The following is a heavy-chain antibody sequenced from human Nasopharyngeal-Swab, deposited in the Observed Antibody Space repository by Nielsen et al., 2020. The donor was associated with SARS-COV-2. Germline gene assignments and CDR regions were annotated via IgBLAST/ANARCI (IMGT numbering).Heavy chain of an antibody. CDR1: GGSFSGYY. D-gene: IGHD4-17*01. CDR3: ARDYASGDYYYGMDV. J-gene: IGHJ6*02. V-gene: IGHV2-70*01. CDR2: IDWDDDK. Sequence: TLSLTCAVYGGSFSGYYWSWIRQPPGKALEWLALIDWDDDKYYSTSLKTRLTISKDTSKNQVVLTMTNMDPVDTATYYCARDYASGDYYYGMDVWGQGTTVTVSS.